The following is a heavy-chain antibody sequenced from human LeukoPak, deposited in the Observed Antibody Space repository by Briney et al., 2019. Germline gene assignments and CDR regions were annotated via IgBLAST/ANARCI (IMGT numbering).Heavy chain of an antibody. CDR2: ISFDGSNK. V-gene: IGHV3-30-3*01. CDR1: GFTFSSYA. Sequence: GRSLRLSCAASGFTFSSYAMHWVRQAPGKGLEWVAVISFDGSNKYYADSVKGRFTISRDNSKTTLYLQMNSLRAEDTAVYYCARGDYYDSSGYAPYHFDFWGQGTLVTVSS. J-gene: IGHJ4*02. CDR3: ARGDYYDSSGYAPYHFDF. D-gene: IGHD3-22*01.